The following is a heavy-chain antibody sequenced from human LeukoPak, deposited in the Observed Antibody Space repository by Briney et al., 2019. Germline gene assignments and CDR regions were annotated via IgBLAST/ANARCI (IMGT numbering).Heavy chain of an antibody. J-gene: IGHJ4*02. D-gene: IGHD5-18*01. Sequence: GESLKISRKGSRYKFTNYWIGWVRQMPGKGLEWMGIIHPGDSGTRYSPSFEGQVTMSVDESITTAYLQWSSLRGSDAAIYYCARGGTYRYGSSDYWGQGTLVTVSS. CDR2: IHPGDSGT. CDR3: ARGGTYRYGSSDY. CDR1: RYKFTNYW. V-gene: IGHV5-51*01.